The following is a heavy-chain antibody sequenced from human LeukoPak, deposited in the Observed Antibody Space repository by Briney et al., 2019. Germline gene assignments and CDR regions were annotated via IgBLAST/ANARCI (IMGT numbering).Heavy chain of an antibody. CDR1: GFTFSTYA. J-gene: IGHJ4*02. CDR3: ARERDGNNYFDY. V-gene: IGHV3-23*01. Sequence: GGSLRLSCAASGFTFSTYAISWVRQDPGGWLEWVSSISGSGGSTYYADSVKGRLTISRDNAKNSLYLQMNSLRAEDTAVYYCARERDGNNYFDYWGQGTLVTVSS. D-gene: IGHD5-24*01. CDR2: ISGSGGST.